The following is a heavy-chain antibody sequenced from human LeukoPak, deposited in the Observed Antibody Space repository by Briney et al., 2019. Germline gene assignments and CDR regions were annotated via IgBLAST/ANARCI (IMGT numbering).Heavy chain of an antibody. J-gene: IGHJ4*02. CDR1: GFTFDDYT. D-gene: IGHD1-1*01. Sequence: GGSLRLSCAASGFTFDDYTMHWVRQAPGKGLEWVSLISWDGGSTYYADSVKGRFTISRENSKNSLYLQMNSLRTEDTALYYCATTGTTSGYWGQGTLVTVSS. V-gene: IGHV3-43*01. CDR3: ATTGTTSGY. CDR2: ISWDGGST.